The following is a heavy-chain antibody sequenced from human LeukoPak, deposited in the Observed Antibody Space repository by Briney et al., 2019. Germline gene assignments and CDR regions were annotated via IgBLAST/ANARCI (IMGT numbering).Heavy chain of an antibody. D-gene: IGHD6-19*01. V-gene: IGHV3-23*01. CDR3: ARVAVAGSNFDY. CDR1: GCTFSSYT. J-gene: IGHJ4*02. CDR2: ISGSGGRT. Sequence: PEGSLRLSCAASGCTFSSYTMSWVRQAPGKGLEWVSTISGSGGRTYYADSVKGHFTFSRDNSKNTLYLQMNSLRAEDTAIYYCARVAVAGSNFDYWGQGTLVTVSS.